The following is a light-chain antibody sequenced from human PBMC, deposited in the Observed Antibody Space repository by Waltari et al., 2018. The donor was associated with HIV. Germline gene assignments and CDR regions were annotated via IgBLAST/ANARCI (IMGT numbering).Light chain of an antibody. CDR1: QTVSSTS. CDR3: QQYDTSPQWT. V-gene: IGKV3-20*01. CDR2: DAS. Sequence: EIVLTQSPGTLSLSPGDRATLSCRASQTVSSTSLAWYQQKPGQAPRLLIYDASSRATGIPDRFSGSGSGTDFTLTISRLEPEDFAVYYCQQYDTSPQWTFGQGTKVEI. J-gene: IGKJ1*01.